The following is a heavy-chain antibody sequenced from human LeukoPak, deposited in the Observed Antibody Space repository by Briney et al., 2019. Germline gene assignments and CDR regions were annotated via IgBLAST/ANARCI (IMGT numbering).Heavy chain of an antibody. CDR1: GGSISSSSYY. CDR2: IYYSGST. CDR3: ATRFGGYYVFDY. V-gene: IGHV4-39*01. Sequence: SETLSLTCTVSGGSISSSSYYWGWIRQPPGKGLEWIGSIYYSGSTYYNPYLKSRITISVDTAKNQFSLKLGSVTAADTAVYYCATRFGGYYVFDYWGQGTLVSVSS. D-gene: IGHD3-3*01. J-gene: IGHJ4*02.